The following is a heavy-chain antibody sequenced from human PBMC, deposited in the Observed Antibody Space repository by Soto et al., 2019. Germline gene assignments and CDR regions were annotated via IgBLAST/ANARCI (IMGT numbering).Heavy chain of an antibody. J-gene: IGHJ4*02. Sequence: VGSLRISCAAFRFTFSSYSINWARQAPGKGLELVSYISSSSSTIYYADSVKGRFTISRDNAKNSLYLQMNSLRAEDTAVYYCAELAYFDYWGQGTLVTVSS. CDR3: AELAYFDY. CDR2: ISSSSSTI. CDR1: RFTFSSYS. V-gene: IGHV3-48*01. D-gene: IGHD1-1*01.